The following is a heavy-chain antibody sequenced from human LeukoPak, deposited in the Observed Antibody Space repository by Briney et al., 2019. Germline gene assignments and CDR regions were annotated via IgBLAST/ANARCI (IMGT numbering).Heavy chain of an antibody. D-gene: IGHD6-6*01. CDR1: GFTFSSYS. CDR2: ISSSSSTI. V-gene: IGHV3-48*01. CDR3: ARDSAIAARRNWFDP. Sequence: GGSLRLSCAASGFTFSSYSMNWVRQAPGKGLEWVSYISSSSSTIYYADSVKGRFTISRDNAKNSLYLQMNSLRAEDTAVYYCARDSAIAARRNWFDPWGQGTLVTVSS. J-gene: IGHJ5*02.